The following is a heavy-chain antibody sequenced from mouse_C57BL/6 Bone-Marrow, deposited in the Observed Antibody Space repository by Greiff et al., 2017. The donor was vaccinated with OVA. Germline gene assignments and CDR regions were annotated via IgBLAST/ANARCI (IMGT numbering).Heavy chain of an antibody. Sequence: VQLQQPGAELVKPGASVKLSCKASGYTFTSYWMHWVKQRPGQGLEWIGMIHPNSGSTNYNEKFKSKATLTVDKSSSTAYMQLSSLTSEDSAVYYCARSGYIWYFDVWGTGTTVTVSS. J-gene: IGHJ1*03. D-gene: IGHD3-1*01. CDR1: GYTFTSYW. CDR2: IHPNSGST. V-gene: IGHV1-64*01. CDR3: ARSGYIWYFDV.